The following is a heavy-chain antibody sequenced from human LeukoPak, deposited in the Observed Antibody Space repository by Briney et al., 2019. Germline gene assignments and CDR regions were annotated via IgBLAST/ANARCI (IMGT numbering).Heavy chain of an antibody. Sequence: SGTLSLTRIVSGGSISGYYGSWGRQPPGKGVEGIGSIHYSGRNNYNPSPKSRVTMSLDKSMNQFSLKLRSVTAGDTAMYYCARHQNWNQGLDWFDPRGQGTLVTVSS. D-gene: IGHD1-1*01. V-gene: IGHV4-59*08. J-gene: IGHJ5*02. CDR1: GGSISGYY. CDR3: ARHQNWNQGLDWFDP. CDR2: IHYSGRN.